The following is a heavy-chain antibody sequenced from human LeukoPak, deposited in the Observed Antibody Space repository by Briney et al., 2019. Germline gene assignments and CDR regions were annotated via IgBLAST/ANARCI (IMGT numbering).Heavy chain of an antibody. CDR2: IYPGDSDT. V-gene: IGHV5-51*01. Sequence: GESLKISCKGSGYSFTSYWIGWVRQMPGKGLEWMGIIYPGDSDTRYSPSFQGQVTISADKSISTAYLQWSSLKASDTAMYYCAGQATGVSYYYYMDVWGKGTTVTISS. D-gene: IGHD1-14*01. CDR3: AGQATGVSYYYYMDV. CDR1: GYSFTSYW. J-gene: IGHJ6*03.